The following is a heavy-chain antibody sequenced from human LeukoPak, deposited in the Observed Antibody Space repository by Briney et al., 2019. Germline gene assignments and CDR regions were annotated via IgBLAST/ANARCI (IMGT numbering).Heavy chain of an antibody. J-gene: IGHJ4*02. V-gene: IGHV4-59*12. Sequence: KPSETLSLTCTVSGGSINSYYWSWIRQPPGKGLEWVGYIYYSGSTNYNPSLKSRVTISVDKSKNQFSLKLSSVTAADTAVYYCARGRVQMATTPFDYWGQGTLVTVSS. D-gene: IGHD5-24*01. CDR2: IYYSGST. CDR3: ARGRVQMATTPFDY. CDR1: GGSINSYY.